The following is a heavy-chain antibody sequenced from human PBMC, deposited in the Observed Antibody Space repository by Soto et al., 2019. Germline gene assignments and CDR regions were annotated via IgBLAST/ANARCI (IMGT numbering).Heavy chain of an antibody. D-gene: IGHD6-19*01. CDR2: ISSSSSTI. V-gene: IGHV3-48*02. CDR1: GFTFSSYS. CDR3: ARDRGSSGWYVYGFDY. Sequence: VGSLRLSCAASGFTFSSYSMNWVRQAPGKGLEWVSYISSSSSTIYYADSVKGRFTISRDNAKNSLYLQMNSLRDEDTAVYYCARDRGSSGWYVYGFDYWGQGTLVTVSS. J-gene: IGHJ4*02.